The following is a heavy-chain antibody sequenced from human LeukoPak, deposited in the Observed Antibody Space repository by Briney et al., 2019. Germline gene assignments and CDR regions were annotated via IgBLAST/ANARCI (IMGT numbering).Heavy chain of an antibody. V-gene: IGHV3-21*01. CDR3: ARDDYSDSPTYYNGMDV. J-gene: IGHJ6*01. D-gene: IGHD4/OR15-4a*01. CDR2: MCGSGGFV. Sequence: PGGSLTLSCAASGFTFSAYTMNWLRQAPGKGLEGVSYMCGSGGFVHYPDSVKGRFTMSRDNAKSSRDLQMNSLRAEDTAVYFCARDDYSDSPTYYNGMDVGGQGTAVTVSS. CDR1: GFTFSAYT.